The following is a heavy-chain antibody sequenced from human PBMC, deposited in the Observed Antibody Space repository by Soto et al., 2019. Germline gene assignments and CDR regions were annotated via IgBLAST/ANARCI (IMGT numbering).Heavy chain of an antibody. CDR1: GFTFSNYA. CDR2: TSYDGSNK. CDR3: ARALGISGTTFWFDP. J-gene: IGHJ5*02. V-gene: IGHV3-30-3*01. D-gene: IGHD1-7*01. Sequence: QVQLVESGGGVVQPGRSLRLCCAASGFTFSNYAMHWVRQAPGKGLEWVAVTSYDGSNKYYADSVKGRFTISRDNSKNTLYLQMNSLRAEDTAVYYCARALGISGTTFWFDPWGQGTLVTVSS.